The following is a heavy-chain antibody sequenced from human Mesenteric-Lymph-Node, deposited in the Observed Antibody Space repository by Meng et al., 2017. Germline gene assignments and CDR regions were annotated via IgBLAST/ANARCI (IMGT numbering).Heavy chain of an antibody. CDR3: ARGGGDYEVGDY. Sequence: GGSLRLSCAASGFTFSSYGMHWVRQAPGKGLEWVAVIWYDGSNKYYADSVKGRFTISRDNSKNTLYLQMNSLRAEDTAVYYCARGGGDYEVGDYWGQGTLVTVSS. J-gene: IGHJ4*02. CDR2: IWYDGSNK. D-gene: IGHD4-17*01. CDR1: GFTFSSYG. V-gene: IGHV3-33*01.